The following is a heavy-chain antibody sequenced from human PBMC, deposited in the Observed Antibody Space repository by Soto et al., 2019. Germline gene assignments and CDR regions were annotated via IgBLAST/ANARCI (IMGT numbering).Heavy chain of an antibody. CDR1: GYSFTSYW. Sequence: GESLKISCKGSGYSFTSYWIGWVRQMPGKGLEWMGIIYPGDSDTRYSPSFQGQVTISADKSISTAYLQWSSLKASDTAMYYCARSYDILTGYYNWFDPWGQGTLVTVSS. V-gene: IGHV5-51*01. D-gene: IGHD3-9*01. J-gene: IGHJ5*02. CDR3: ARSYDILTGYYNWFDP. CDR2: IYPGDSDT.